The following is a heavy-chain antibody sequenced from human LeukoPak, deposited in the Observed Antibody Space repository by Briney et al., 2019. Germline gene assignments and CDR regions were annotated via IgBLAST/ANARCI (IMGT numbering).Heavy chain of an antibody. Sequence: GGSLRLSCAASGFTFSSYAMSWVRQAPGKGLEWVSAISGSGGSTYYADSVKGRFTISRDNSKNTLYLQMNSLRAEDTAVYYCAKAPRKPTHYYDSSAQGLLDYWGQGTLVTVSS. CDR3: AKAPRKPTHYYDSSAQGLLDY. CDR1: GFTFSSYA. D-gene: IGHD3-22*01. CDR2: ISGSGGST. J-gene: IGHJ4*02. V-gene: IGHV3-23*01.